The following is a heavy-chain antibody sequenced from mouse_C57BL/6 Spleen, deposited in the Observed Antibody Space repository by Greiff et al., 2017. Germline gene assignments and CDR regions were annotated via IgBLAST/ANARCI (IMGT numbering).Heavy chain of an antibody. J-gene: IGHJ2*01. CDR1: GFTFSSYA. V-gene: IGHV5-4*01. CDR2: ISDGGSYT. Sequence: EVQGVESGGGLVKPGGSLKLSCAASGFTFSSYAMSWVRQTPEKRLEWVATISDGGSYTYYPDNVKGRFTISRDNAKNNLYLQMSHLKSEDTAMYYCARDRGVFHTPFDYWGQGTTLTVSS. D-gene: IGHD1-2*01. CDR3: ARDRGVFHTPFDY.